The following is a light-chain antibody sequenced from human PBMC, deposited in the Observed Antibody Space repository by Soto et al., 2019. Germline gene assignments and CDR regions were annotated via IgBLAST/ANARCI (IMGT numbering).Light chain of an antibody. CDR1: RSVTTF. CDR3: QQRTNWPLT. V-gene: IGKV3-11*01. CDR2: DAS. J-gene: IGKJ4*01. Sequence: EIVLTQSPAALSLSPGERATLSCRASRSVTTFLAWYQQKPGQAPRLLLYDASKRATGVPTRFSGSGSGTDFPLTIRRPEPEDFAVYYCQQRTNWPLTFGGGTKVERK.